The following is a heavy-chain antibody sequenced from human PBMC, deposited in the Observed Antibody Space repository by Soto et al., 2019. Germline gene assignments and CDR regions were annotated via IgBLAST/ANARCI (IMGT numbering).Heavy chain of an antibody. D-gene: IGHD3-22*01. V-gene: IGHV3-53*04. CDR2: IYSGGST. Sequence: EVQLVESGGGLVQPGGSLRLSCAASGFTVSSNYMSWVRQAPGKGLEWVSVIYSGGSTYYADSVKGRFTISRHNSKNTLYRQMNSLSAEDTAVYYCARGDGYYPPGYFQHWGQGTLVTVSS. J-gene: IGHJ1*01. CDR1: GFTVSSNY. CDR3: ARGDGYYPPGYFQH.